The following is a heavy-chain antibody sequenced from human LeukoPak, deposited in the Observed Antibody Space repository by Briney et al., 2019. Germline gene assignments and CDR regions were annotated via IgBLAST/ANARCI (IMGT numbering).Heavy chain of an antibody. V-gene: IGHV4-39*07. J-gene: IGHJ4*02. Sequence: PSETLSLTCTVSGGSIRSNIQYWAWIRQPPGEGLEWIGSVHYSGSSYYNPSLTSRATISVDTSKNQFSLKVRSVTDADTAMYYSAREVMTVPDAFAHWGQGTLVTVSS. CDR3: AREVMTVPDAFAH. CDR2: VHYSGSS. CDR1: GGSIRSNIQY. D-gene: IGHD2-21*02.